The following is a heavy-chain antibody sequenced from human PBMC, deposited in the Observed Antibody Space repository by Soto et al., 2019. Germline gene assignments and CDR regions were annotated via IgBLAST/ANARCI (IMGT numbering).Heavy chain of an antibody. D-gene: IGHD4-4*01. Sequence: VASVKVSCKASGFTFTSSAVQWVRQARGQRLEWIGWIVVGSGNTNYAQKFQERVTITRDMSTSTAYMELSSLRSEDTAVYYCAASEASDYSNYGYYYYGMDVWGQGTTVTGSS. J-gene: IGHJ6*02. CDR3: AASEASDYSNYGYYYYGMDV. CDR1: GFTFTSSA. CDR2: IVVGSGNT. V-gene: IGHV1-58*01.